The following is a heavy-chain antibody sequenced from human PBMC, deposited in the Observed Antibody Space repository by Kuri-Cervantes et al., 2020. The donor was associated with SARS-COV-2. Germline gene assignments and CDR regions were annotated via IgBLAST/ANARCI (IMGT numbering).Heavy chain of an antibody. J-gene: IGHJ6*02. CDR3: ARDLRPLELYYYYGMDV. Sequence: GGSLGLSCAASGFTFSSYSMNWVRQAPGKGLEWVSYISSSSSTIYYADSVKGRFTIPRDNAKNSLYLQMNSLRDEDTAVYYCARDLRPLELYYYYGMDVWGQGTTVTVSS. V-gene: IGHV3-48*02. CDR2: ISSSSSTI. CDR1: GFTFSSYS. D-gene: IGHD4-17*01.